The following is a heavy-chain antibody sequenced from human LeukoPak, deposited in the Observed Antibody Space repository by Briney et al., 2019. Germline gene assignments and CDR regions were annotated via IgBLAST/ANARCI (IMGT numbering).Heavy chain of an antibody. CDR2: INQDGTTK. J-gene: IGHJ3*02. D-gene: IGHD3-10*01. Sequence: GGSLRLSCAASGFGFSSYWMSWVRHNPGKGLEWVANINQDGTTKYYGDFAKGRFTISRDKAQNSLYLQINSLRAEDTAVYYCAREKGTIIRAMAFEMWGQGTMVTVSS. CDR1: GFGFSSYW. V-gene: IGHV3-7*01. CDR3: AREKGTIIRAMAFEM.